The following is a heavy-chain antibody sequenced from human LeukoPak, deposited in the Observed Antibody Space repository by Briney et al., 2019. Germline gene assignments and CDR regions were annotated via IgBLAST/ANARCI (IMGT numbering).Heavy chain of an antibody. CDR2: INAGNGNT. V-gene: IGHV1-3*01. Sequence: GASVKVSCKASGYTFTSYAMHWVRQAPGQRLEWMGWINAGNGNTKYSQKFQGRVTITRDTSASTAYMELSSLRSEDTAVYYCARVHYYFLTGYISPRCFDYWGQGTLVTVSS. CDR3: ARVHYYFLTGYISPRCFDY. D-gene: IGHD3-9*01. CDR1: GYTFTSYA. J-gene: IGHJ4*02.